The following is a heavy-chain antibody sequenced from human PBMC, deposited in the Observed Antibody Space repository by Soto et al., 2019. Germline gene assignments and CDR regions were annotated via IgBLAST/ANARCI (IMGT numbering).Heavy chain of an antibody. CDR1: DYSISSGYY. J-gene: IGHJ4*02. V-gene: IGHV4-38-2*02. CDR2: IYHSGST. Sequence: SETRSLTCAVSDYSISSGYYWGWIRQPPGKGLEWIGSIYHSGSTYYNPSLKSRVTISVDTSKNQFSLKLSSVTAADTAVYYCAREEQLVRALDYWGQGTLVTVSS. CDR3: AREEQLVRALDY. D-gene: IGHD6-6*01.